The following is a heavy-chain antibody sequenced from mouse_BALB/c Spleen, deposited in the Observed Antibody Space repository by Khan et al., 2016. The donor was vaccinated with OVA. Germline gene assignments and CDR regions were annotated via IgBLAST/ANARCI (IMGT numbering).Heavy chain of an antibody. V-gene: IGHV2-6-1*01. CDR3: ARQPYYHYNIMDY. CDR2: IWSDGST. J-gene: IGHJ4*01. D-gene: IGHD2-10*01. CDR1: GFSLTNYG. Sequence: QVQLKQSGPSLVAPSQSLSITCTISGFSLTNYGVHWVRQPPGKGLEWLVVIWSDGSTTYNSALKSRLTVTKDNSKSQVFLEMNSLQTDHTAMYFCARQPYYHYNIMDYWGQGTSVTVSS.